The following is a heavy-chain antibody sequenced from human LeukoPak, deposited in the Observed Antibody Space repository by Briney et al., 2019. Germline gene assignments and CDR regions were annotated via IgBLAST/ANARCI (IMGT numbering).Heavy chain of an antibody. CDR1: GGSISSSSYH. Sequence: KPSETLSLTCTVSGGSISSSSYHWGWNRQPPGKGLEWVGNIYYSGTIYYNPSLKSRVTISVDTSKNQFSLKLSSVTAADTAVYYCARGRAISWSGYWFDPWGQGTLVTVSS. CDR2: IYYSGTI. V-gene: IGHV4-39*07. D-gene: IGHD3-3*01. CDR3: ARGRAISWSGYWFDP. J-gene: IGHJ5*02.